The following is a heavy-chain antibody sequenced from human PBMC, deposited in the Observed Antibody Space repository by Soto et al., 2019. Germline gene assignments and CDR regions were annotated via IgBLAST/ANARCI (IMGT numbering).Heavy chain of an antibody. D-gene: IGHD3-9*01. CDR3: ARGRVHYDILTGYDQWGYFDY. V-gene: IGHV4-31*03. CDR2: IYYSGST. CDR1: GGSISSGGYY. J-gene: IGHJ4*02. Sequence: PSETLSLTCTVSGGSISSGGYYWSWIRQHPGKGLEWIGYIYYSGSTYYNPSLKSRVTISVDTSKNQFSLKLSSVTAADTAVYYCARGRVHYDILTGYDQWGYFDYWGQGTLGTVSS.